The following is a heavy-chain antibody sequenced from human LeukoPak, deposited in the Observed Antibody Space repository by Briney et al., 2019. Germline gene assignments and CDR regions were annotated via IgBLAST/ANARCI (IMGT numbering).Heavy chain of an antibody. J-gene: IGHJ4*02. D-gene: IGHD6-13*01. Sequence: PGGSLRLSCAASGFTFSSYGMSWVRQAPGKGLEWVSAISGSGGSTYYADSVKGRFTISRDNSKNTLYLQMNSLRAEDTAVYYCAMLGQQLPSSDYWGQGTLVTVSS. V-gene: IGHV3-23*01. CDR1: GFTFSSYG. CDR2: ISGSGGST. CDR3: AMLGQQLPSSDY.